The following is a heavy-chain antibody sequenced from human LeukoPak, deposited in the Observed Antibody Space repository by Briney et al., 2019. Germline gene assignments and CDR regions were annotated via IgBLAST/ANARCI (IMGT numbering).Heavy chain of an antibody. V-gene: IGHV1-69*04. J-gene: IGHJ4*02. CDR2: IIPILGIA. Sequence: GSSVTVSYQASVGTFSNYAISWVRQAPGQGLEWMGRIIPILGIANYAQKFQGRVTITADKSTSTAYMELSSLRSDDTAVYFCARFPLYDILTGSYSEAYFFDYWGQGTLVTVSS. D-gene: IGHD3-9*01. CDR1: VGTFSNYA. CDR3: ARFPLYDILTGSYSEAYFFDY.